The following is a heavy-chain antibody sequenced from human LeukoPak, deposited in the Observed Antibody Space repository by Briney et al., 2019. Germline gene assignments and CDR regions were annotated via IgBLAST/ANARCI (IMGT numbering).Heavy chain of an antibody. V-gene: IGHV3-23*01. D-gene: IGHD3-3*01. J-gene: IGHJ4*02. Sequence: GGFLRLSCAASGFTFSSYAMSWVRQAPGKGLEWVSAISGSGGSTYYADSVKGRFTISRDNSKNTLYLQMNSLRAEDTAVYYCAKDHDPRRVPYYFDYWGQGTLVTVSS. CDR1: GFTFSSYA. CDR3: AKDHDPRRVPYYFDY. CDR2: ISGSGGST.